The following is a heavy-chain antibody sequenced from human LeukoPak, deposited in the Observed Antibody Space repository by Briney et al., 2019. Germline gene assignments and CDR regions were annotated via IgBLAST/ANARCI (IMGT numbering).Heavy chain of an antibody. V-gene: IGHV3-21*01. Sequence: GGSLRLSCAASGFTFSSYSMNWVRQAPGKGLEWVSSISSSSSYIYYADSVKGRFTISRDNAKNSLYLQMNSLRAEDTAVYYCATGGLLTGPFDYWGQGTLVTVSS. CDR1: GFTFSSYS. D-gene: IGHD7-27*01. J-gene: IGHJ4*02. CDR3: ATGGLLTGPFDY. CDR2: ISSSSSYI.